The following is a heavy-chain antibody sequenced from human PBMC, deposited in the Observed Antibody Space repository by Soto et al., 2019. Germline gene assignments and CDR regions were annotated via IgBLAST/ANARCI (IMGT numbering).Heavy chain of an antibody. V-gene: IGHV1-69*01. CDR2: LIPVFGSP. Sequence: QVQLVQSGAEVKKPGSSVTVSCKTSGGTFSKDAINWVRQAPGQGLEWMGLLIPVFGSPIYAQKFQGRIRITADESTSTAFMDLSSLRSADTAVYYCPSVLGYTFDPGKTRYYAMDVWGQGTTVSVSS. J-gene: IGHJ6*02. CDR1: GGTFSKDA. D-gene: IGHD3-9*01. CDR3: PSVLGYTFDPGKTRYYAMDV.